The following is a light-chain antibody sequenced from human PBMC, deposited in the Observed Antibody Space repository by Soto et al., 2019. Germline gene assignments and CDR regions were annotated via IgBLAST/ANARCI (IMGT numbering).Light chain of an antibody. Sequence: QSALTQPASVSGSPGQSITISCTGTSSDVGGYNYVSWYQQHPGKAPKFIIYDVSNRPSGVSNRFSGSKSGNTASLTISGLQAEDEADYYCCSYTTSNTRQIVFGTGPKVTVL. CDR1: SSDVGGYNY. CDR3: CSYTTSNTRQIV. V-gene: IGLV2-14*01. J-gene: IGLJ1*01. CDR2: DVS.